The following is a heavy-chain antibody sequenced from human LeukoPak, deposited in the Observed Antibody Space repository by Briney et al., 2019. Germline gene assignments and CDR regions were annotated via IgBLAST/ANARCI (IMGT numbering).Heavy chain of an antibody. V-gene: IGHV3-21*01. Sequence: GGSLRLSCAASGFTFSSYSMNWVRQAPGKGLEWVSSISSSSSYIYYADSVKGRFTISRDNAKNSLYLQMNSLRAEDTAVYYCAREGVLYYDFWSGHNWCDPWGQGTLVTVSS. D-gene: IGHD3-3*01. CDR2: ISSSSSYI. CDR1: GFTFSSYS. CDR3: AREGVLYYDFWSGHNWCDP. J-gene: IGHJ5*02.